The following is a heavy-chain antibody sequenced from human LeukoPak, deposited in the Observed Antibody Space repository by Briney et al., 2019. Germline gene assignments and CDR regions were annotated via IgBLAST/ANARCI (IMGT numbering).Heavy chain of an antibody. V-gene: IGHV1-69*13. CDR2: IIPIFGTA. CDR1: GYTFTGYH. CDR3: ASSTVVTHYFDY. J-gene: IGHJ4*02. D-gene: IGHD4-23*01. Sequence: GASVKVSCKASGYTFTGYHMHWVRQAPGQGLEWMGGIIPIFGTANYAQKFQGRVTITADESTSTAYMELSSLRSEDTAVYYCASSTVVTHYFDYWGQGTLVTVSS.